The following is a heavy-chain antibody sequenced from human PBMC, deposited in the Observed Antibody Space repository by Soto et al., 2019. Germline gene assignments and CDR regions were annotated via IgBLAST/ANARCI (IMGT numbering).Heavy chain of an antibody. CDR2: ISKGGSNL. CDR3: AREVEYTSAFGISSSFDY. Sequence: GGSLRLSCAASGFIFSDYYMSWVRQTPGKGLEWVTVISKGGSNLYFADSVKGRFTISRDNSKNTLYLQMNSLRSEDTAVYYCAREVEYTSAFGISSSFDYWGQGTLVTVS. CDR1: GFIFSDYY. V-gene: IGHV3-30-3*01. J-gene: IGHJ4*02. D-gene: IGHD6-19*01.